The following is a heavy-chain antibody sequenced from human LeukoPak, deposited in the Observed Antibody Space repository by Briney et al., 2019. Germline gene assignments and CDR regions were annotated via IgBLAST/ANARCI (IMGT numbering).Heavy chain of an antibody. J-gene: IGHJ6*02. CDR2: IYYSGST. V-gene: IGHV4-59*08. D-gene: IGHD3-3*01. CDR1: GGSISSYY. CDR3: ARRGLRFNYGMDV. Sequence: SETLSLTCTVSGGSISSYYWSWLRQPPGKGLEWIGYIYYSGSTNYNPSLTSRVTISVDTSKNQFSLKLSSVTAADTAVYYCARRGLRFNYGMDVWGQGTTVTVSS.